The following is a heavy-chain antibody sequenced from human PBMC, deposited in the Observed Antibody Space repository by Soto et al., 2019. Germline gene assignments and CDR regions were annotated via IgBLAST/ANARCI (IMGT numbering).Heavy chain of an antibody. CDR1: GISFINHY. V-gene: IGHV1-46*03. CDR2: INPAGSVT. CDR3: ARDNSRTFPAALGDKKSDSSGEWHDP. J-gene: IGHJ5*02. Sequence: ASVKVSCKASGISFINHYVHWVRQAPGQGPEWMGVINPAGSVTVYALKLQDRVTVTRDTSTSTVYMELNSLTSEDTAIYYCARDNSRTFPAALGDKKSDSSGEWHDPWGQGTLVTVS. D-gene: IGHD2-21*01.